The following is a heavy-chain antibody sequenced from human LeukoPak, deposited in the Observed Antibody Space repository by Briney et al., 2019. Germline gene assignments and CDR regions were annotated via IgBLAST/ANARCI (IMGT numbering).Heavy chain of an antibody. CDR3: ARDRFTMVRGIIPGY. CDR1: GYTFTSYG. D-gene: IGHD3-10*01. CDR2: ISAYNGDT. V-gene: IGHV1-18*01. Sequence: GASVKVSCKASGYTFTSYGISWVRQAPGQGLEWMGWISAYNGDTNYAQKLQGRVTMTTDTSTSTAYMEVRSLRSDDTAVYYCARDRFTMVRGIIPGYWGQGTLVTVSS. J-gene: IGHJ4*02.